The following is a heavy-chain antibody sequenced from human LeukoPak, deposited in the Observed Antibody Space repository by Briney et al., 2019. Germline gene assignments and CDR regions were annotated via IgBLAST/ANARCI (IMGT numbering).Heavy chain of an antibody. CDR1: GYTFTSYG. J-gene: IGHJ6*03. D-gene: IGHD3-3*01. CDR3: ARVYGFLDPHDYYMDV. Sequence: ASVKVSCKASGYTFTSYGISWVRQAPGQGLEWMGWISAYNGNTNYAQKLQGRVTMTTDTSTSTAYMELRSLRSDDTAVYYCARVYGFLDPHDYYMDVWGKGTTVTVSS. V-gene: IGHV1-18*01. CDR2: ISAYNGNT.